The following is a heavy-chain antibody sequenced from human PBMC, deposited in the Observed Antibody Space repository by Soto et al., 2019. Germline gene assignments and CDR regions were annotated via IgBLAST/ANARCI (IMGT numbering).Heavy chain of an antibody. CDR2: IIPILGIA. J-gene: IGHJ4*02. CDR1: GGTFSSYT. D-gene: IGHD5-18*01. Sequence: SVKVSCKASGGTFSSYTISWVRQAPGQGLEWMGRIIPILGIANYAQKFQGRVTITADKSTSTAYMELSSLRSEDTAVYYCARGGYSYGFPVYYFDYWGQGTLVTVSS. V-gene: IGHV1-69*02. CDR3: ARGGYSYGFPVYYFDY.